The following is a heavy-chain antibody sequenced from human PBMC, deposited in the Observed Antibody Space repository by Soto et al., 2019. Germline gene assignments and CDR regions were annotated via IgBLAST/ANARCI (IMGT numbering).Heavy chain of an antibody. V-gene: IGHV5-10-1*01. Sequence: PGESLKISCKGSGYSFTSYWISWVRQMPGKGLEWMGRIAPSDSYTNYSPSFQGHVTISADKSISTAYLQWSSLKASDTAMYYCARYYYDSSGSLYGMDVWGQGTTVTVSS. CDR1: GYSFTSYW. CDR3: ARYYYDSSGSLYGMDV. CDR2: IAPSDSYT. J-gene: IGHJ6*02. D-gene: IGHD3-22*01.